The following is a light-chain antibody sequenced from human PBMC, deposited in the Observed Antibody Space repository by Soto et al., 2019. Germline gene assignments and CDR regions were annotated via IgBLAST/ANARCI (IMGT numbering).Light chain of an antibody. CDR2: RTS. V-gene: IGKV3-20*01. CDR3: QQYDSSPRT. CDR1: QSVSSSY. J-gene: IGKJ1*01. Sequence: EIVLTQSPGTLSLSPGERATLSCRASQSVSSSYLAWHQQKPGQAPRLLIYRTSNRATGIPGRFSGSGSGTDFTLTISRLEPEDFAVYWCQQYDSSPRTFGQGTKVDIK.